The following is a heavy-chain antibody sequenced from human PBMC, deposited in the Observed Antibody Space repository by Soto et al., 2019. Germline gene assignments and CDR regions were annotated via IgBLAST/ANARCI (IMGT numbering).Heavy chain of an antibody. D-gene: IGHD4-17*01. CDR2: IYHSGST. Sequence: KPXETLSLTCSVSGGSISITNWWNWVRQPPGKGLEWIGEIYHSGSTNYNPSLKSRVTISVDKSKNQFSLKLSSVTAADTAVYYCARAEDYRDYQGGWFDPWGQGTLVTVYS. V-gene: IGHV4-4*02. CDR1: GGSISITNW. CDR3: ARAEDYRDYQGGWFDP. J-gene: IGHJ5*02.